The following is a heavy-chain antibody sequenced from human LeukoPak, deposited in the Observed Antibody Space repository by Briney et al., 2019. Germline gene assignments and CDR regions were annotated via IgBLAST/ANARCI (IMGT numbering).Heavy chain of an antibody. CDR3: ARADRPYYYGSGRRNWSDP. V-gene: IGHV4-34*01. CDR2: INHSGST. CDR1: GGSFSGYY. J-gene: IGHJ5*02. D-gene: IGHD3-10*01. Sequence: PSETLSLTCAVYGGSFSGYYWSWIRQPPGKGLEWIGEINHSGSTNYNPSLKSRVTISVDTSKNQFSLKLSSVTAADTAVYYCARADRPYYYGSGRRNWSDPWGQGTLVTVSS.